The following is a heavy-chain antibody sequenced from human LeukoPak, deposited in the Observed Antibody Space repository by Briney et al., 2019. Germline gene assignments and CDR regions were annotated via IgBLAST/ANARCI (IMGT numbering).Heavy chain of an antibody. CDR1: GFTFSRIA. D-gene: IGHD1-1*01. CDR2: IRSNGDTA. V-gene: IGHV3-23*01. J-gene: IGHJ4*02. CDR3: AKGQELDDGVFDS. Sequence: PGGSLRLSCAASGFTFSRIAMTWVRQAPGKGLECVSTIRSNGDTAHNADSVRGRFAISRDNSKNALFLQMNSLRVEDTAIYYCAKGQELDDGVFDSWGQGTLVTVSS.